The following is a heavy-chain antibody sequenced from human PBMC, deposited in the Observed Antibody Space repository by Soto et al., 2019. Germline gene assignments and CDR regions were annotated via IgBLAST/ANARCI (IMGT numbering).Heavy chain of an antibody. D-gene: IGHD3-3*01. CDR1: GFTFSSYG. CDR3: AKDLGYYDFWSGYYEPLDLNGMDV. V-gene: IGHV3-30*18. CDR2: ISYDGSNK. Sequence: PGGSLRLSCAASGFTFSSYGMHWVRQAPGKGLEWVAVISYDGSNKYYADSVKGRFTISRDNSKNTLYLQMNSLRAEDTAVYYCAKDLGYYDFWSGYYEPLDLNGMDVWGQGTTVTVSS. J-gene: IGHJ6*02.